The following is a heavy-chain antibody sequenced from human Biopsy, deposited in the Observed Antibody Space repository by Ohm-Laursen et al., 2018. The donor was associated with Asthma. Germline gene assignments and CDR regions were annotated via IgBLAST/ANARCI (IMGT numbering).Heavy chain of an antibody. V-gene: IGHV4-34*01. D-gene: IGHD3-3*01. J-gene: IGHJ6*02. Sequence: GTLSLTCSMYGLSSSGYYWTWIRQPPGKGLEWIGESDHRGNTNINPTLKSRVTISKDKSANEFSLKMRSVTAADTAIYYCARGPEWSGLDIWGQGTAVTVSS. CDR1: GLSSSGYY. CDR3: ARGPEWSGLDI. CDR2: SDHRGNT.